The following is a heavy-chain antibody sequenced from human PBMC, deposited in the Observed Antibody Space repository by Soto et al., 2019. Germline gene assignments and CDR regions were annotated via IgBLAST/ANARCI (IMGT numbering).Heavy chain of an antibody. D-gene: IGHD2-2*01. CDR1: GFTFSSYG. CDR3: ARDALTSDAFDI. J-gene: IGHJ3*02. Sequence: GGSLRLSCAASGFTFSSYGMHWVRQAPGKGLEWVAVIWYDGSNKYYADSVKGRFTISRDNSKNTLYLQMNSLRAEDTAVYYCARDALTSDAFDIWGQGTMVTVSS. V-gene: IGHV3-33*01. CDR2: IWYDGSNK.